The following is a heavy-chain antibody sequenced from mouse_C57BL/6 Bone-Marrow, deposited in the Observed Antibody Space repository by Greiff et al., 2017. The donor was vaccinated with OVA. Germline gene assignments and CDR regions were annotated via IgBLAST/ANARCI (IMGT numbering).Heavy chain of an antibody. CDR3: TYNYGSSYAMDY. V-gene: IGHV1-15*01. CDR2: IDPETGGT. J-gene: IGHJ4*01. Sequence: QVQLQQSGAELVRPGASVTLSCKASGYTFTDYEMHWVKQTPVHGLEWIGAIDPETGGTAYNQKFKGKAILTADKSSSTAYMELRSLTSEDSAVYYCTYNYGSSYAMDYWGQGTSVTVSS. D-gene: IGHD1-1*01. CDR1: GYTFTDYE.